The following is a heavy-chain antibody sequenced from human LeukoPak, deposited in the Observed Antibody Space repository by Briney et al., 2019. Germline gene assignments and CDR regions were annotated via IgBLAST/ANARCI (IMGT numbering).Heavy chain of an antibody. CDR3: AKATGYLL. CDR1: GFTFSSYA. D-gene: IGHD1-14*01. Sequence: GGSLSLSCAASGFTFSSYAMSWVRQAPGKGLEWVSTTSNSDGSTYYADSVKGRFSISRGNSENTLYLQMNSLRAEDTAVYYCAKATGYLLWGQGTLVTVSS. V-gene: IGHV3-23*01. CDR2: TSNSDGST. J-gene: IGHJ4*02.